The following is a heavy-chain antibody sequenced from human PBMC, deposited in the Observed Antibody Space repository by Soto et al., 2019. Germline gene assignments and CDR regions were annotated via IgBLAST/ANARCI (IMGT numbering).Heavy chain of an antibody. J-gene: IGHJ6*02. Sequence: GASVKVSCKASGGTFSSYAISWVRQAPGQGLEWMGGIIPIFGTANYAQKFQGRVTITADESTSTAYMELSSLRSEDTAVYYCARENIVVVVVRHYYGMDVWGQGTTVTVSS. CDR2: IIPIFGTA. CDR3: ARENIVVVVVRHYYGMDV. CDR1: GGTFSSYA. V-gene: IGHV1-69*13. D-gene: IGHD2-15*01.